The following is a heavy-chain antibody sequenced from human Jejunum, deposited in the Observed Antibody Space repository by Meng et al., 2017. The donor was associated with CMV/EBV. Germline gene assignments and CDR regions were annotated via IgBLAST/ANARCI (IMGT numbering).Heavy chain of an antibody. CDR3: ARASGIAVAGTGRYFDS. J-gene: IGHJ4*02. CDR2: ISYDGSNK. D-gene: IGHD6-19*01. Sequence: FPVLPSGLPWVRQAAGTWLEWVTVISYDGSNKYYTDSVRGRFTISRDNSKNTLYLQMNSLRPEDTAVYYCARASGIAVAGTGRYFDSWGQGTLVTVSS. V-gene: IGHV3-30*03. CDR1: FPVLPSG.